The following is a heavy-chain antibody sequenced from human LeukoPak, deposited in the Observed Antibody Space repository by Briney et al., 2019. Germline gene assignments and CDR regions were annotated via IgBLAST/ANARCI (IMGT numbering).Heavy chain of an antibody. V-gene: IGHV4-30-4*01. Sequence: SQTLSLTCNVSGGSLKDDDYFWHWIRQTPEKGLEWIGYIYSSGSTYYNPSVKSRVSMSVDTSNKQFSLKVRSLTAADTAVYFCARSTYYYDRSAFFFPDYFDYWGQGTLVTVSS. D-gene: IGHD3-22*01. CDR1: GGSLKDDDYF. CDR2: IYSSGST. CDR3: ARSTYYYDRSAFFFPDYFDY. J-gene: IGHJ4*02.